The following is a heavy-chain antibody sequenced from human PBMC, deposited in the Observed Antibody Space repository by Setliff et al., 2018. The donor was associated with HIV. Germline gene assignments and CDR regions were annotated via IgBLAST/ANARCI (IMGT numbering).Heavy chain of an antibody. V-gene: IGHV1-18*01. CDR2: ISAYNGNT. Sequence: ASVKVSCKASGYSFTSYGISWVRQAPGQGLEWMGWISAYNGNTNYAQKLQGRVTMTTDTSTSTVYMELSSLRSEDTAVYYCARDQWGVEMATMNYYYYYMDVWGKGTTVTVSS. J-gene: IGHJ6*03. CDR1: GYSFTSYG. CDR3: ARDQWGVEMATMNYYYYYMDV. D-gene: IGHD3-10*01.